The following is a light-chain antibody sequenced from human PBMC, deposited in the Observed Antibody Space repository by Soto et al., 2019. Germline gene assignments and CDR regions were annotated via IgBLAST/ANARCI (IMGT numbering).Light chain of an antibody. CDR1: QRVSNNY. J-gene: IGKJ2*01. Sequence: EIVLTQSPGTLSLSPGERATLSCRTSQRVSNNYLAWYQQRPGQAPRLLIYGVSNTATGIPDRFSGGGSGTDFTLTISRLEPEDFAMYYCQQYESSFFTFGQGTKLEI. CDR3: QQYESSFFT. CDR2: GVS. V-gene: IGKV3-20*01.